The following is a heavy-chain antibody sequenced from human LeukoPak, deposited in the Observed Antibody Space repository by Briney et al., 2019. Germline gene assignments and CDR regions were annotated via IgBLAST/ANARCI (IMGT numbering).Heavy chain of an antibody. J-gene: IGHJ3*02. CDR2: ISSSGSTI. CDR3: AKARSDSDFDALDT. V-gene: IGHV3-48*03. D-gene: IGHD2-21*02. Sequence: GGSLTLPCAASGFTFSSYEMNWVRQAPGKGLEWVSYISSSGSTIYYADSVKGRFTISRDNAKNSLYLQMNSLRAEDTAVYYCAKARSDSDFDALDTWGQGTIVPVSS. CDR1: GFTFSSYE.